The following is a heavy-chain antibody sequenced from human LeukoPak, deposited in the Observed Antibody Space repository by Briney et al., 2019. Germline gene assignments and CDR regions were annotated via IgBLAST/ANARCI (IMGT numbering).Heavy chain of an antibody. CDR3: ARHQIVGATRSPFDY. J-gene: IGHJ4*02. CDR2: IYPGDSDT. D-gene: IGHD1-26*01. CDR1: GYSFNSYW. Sequence: KVSCKGSGYSFNSYWIGWVRQMPGKGLEWMGIIYPGDSDTRYSPSFQGQVTISADKSISTAYLQWSSLKASDTAMHYCARHQIVGATRSPFDYWGQGTLVTVSS. V-gene: IGHV5-51*01.